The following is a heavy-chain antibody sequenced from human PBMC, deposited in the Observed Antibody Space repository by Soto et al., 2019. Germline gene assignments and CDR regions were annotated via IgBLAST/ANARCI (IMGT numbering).Heavy chain of an antibody. CDR2: IYYSGST. CDR1: GGSISSGDYY. Sequence: SETLSLTCTVSGGSISSGDYYWSWIRQPPGKGLEWVGYIYYSGSTYYNPSLKSRVTISVDTSKNQFSLKLSSVTAADTAVYYCARGGCSSTSCYTRAPYYYYGMDVWGQGTTVTVSS. J-gene: IGHJ6*02. V-gene: IGHV4-30-4*01. CDR3: ARGGCSSTSCYTRAPYYYYGMDV. D-gene: IGHD2-2*02.